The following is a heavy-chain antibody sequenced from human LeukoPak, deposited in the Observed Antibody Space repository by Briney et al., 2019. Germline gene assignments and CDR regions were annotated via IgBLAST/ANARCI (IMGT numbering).Heavy chain of an antibody. D-gene: IGHD3-10*01. Sequence: ASVKVSCKASGYTFTGYYMHWVRQAPAQGLEWMGWINPNSGGTNYTQKFQGRVPMTRDTSITTAYMELSSLRSDDTAVYYCARGGWVRGVIPRDGLNYWGQGTLLTVSS. CDR2: INPNSGGT. CDR1: GYTFTGYY. J-gene: IGHJ4*02. V-gene: IGHV1-2*02. CDR3: ARGGWVRGVIPRDGLNY.